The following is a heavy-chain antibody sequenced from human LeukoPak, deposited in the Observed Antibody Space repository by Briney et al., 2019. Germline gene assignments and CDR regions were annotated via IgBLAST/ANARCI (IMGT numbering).Heavy chain of an antibody. CDR2: ISSSGGDT. D-gene: IGHD2-15*01. V-gene: IGHV3-23*01. J-gene: IGHJ3*01. CDR3: ATPPSDSFDL. CDR1: GFTFTTYA. Sequence: GGPLRLSCAASGFTFTTYAMSWVRQAPGKGLERVSAISSSGGDTNYADSVKGRFTISRDNSQSTLYLQMSSLRAEDTALYYCATPPSDSFDLWGQGTMVTVSS.